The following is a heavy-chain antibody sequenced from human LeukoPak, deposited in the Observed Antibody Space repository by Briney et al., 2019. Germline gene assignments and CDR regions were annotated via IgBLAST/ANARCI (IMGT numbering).Heavy chain of an antibody. CDR1: GGSISSGSYY. Sequence: PSQTLSLTCTVSGGSISSGSYYWSWIRQPAGKGLEWIGRIYTSGSTNYNPSLKSRVTISVDTSKNQFSLKLSSVAAAATAVYYCARDRVVATSYWGQGTLVTVSS. CDR3: ARDRVVATSY. D-gene: IGHD5-12*01. J-gene: IGHJ4*02. V-gene: IGHV4-61*02. CDR2: IYTSGST.